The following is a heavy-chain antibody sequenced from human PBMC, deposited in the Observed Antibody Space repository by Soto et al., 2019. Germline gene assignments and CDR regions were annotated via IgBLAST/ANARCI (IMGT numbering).Heavy chain of an antibody. CDR1: GGSFSGYY. J-gene: IGHJ6*02. CDR2: INHSGST. CDR3: AGGYYGMDV. V-gene: IGHV4-34*01. Sequence: KTSETLSLTCAVYGGSFSGYYWSWIRQPPGKGLEWIGEINHSGSTNYNSSLKSRVTISVDTSKNQFSLKLSSVTAADTAVYYCAGGYYGMDVWGQGTTVTV.